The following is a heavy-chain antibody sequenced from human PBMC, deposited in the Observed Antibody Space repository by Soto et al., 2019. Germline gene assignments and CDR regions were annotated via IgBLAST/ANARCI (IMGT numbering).Heavy chain of an antibody. CDR3: ATSLDTAMPNAFY. J-gene: IGHJ4*02. V-gene: IGHV1-69*13. CDR2: IIPIFGTA. CDR1: GGTFSSYA. D-gene: IGHD5-18*01. Sequence: ASVKVSCKASGGTFSSYAISWVRQAPGQGLEWMGGIIPIFGTANYAQKFQGRVTITADESTSTAYMELSSLRSEDTAVYYCATSLDTAMPNAFYWGQGTLVTVSS.